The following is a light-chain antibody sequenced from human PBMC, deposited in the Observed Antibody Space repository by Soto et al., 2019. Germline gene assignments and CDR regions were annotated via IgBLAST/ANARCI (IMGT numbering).Light chain of an antibody. CDR1: SSNLGANYH. V-gene: IGLV1-40*01. J-gene: IGLJ3*02. Sequence: QSVLTQPPSVSGAPGQRVTISRTGSSSNLGANYHVHWYQQLPGRAPKLLIYGSTNRPSGVPDRISGSKSGTSASLAITGLQAEDEADYYCQSYDNNLSGGVFGGGTKLTVL. CDR3: QSYDNNLSGGV. CDR2: GST.